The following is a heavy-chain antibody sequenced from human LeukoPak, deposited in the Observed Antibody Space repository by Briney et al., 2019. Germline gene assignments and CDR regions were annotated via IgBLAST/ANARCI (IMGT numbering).Heavy chain of an antibody. CDR1: GGSISSYY. V-gene: IGHV4-59*12. J-gene: IGHJ4*02. CDR3: ARLTYYDSSGYDY. Sequence: SETLPLTCTVSGGSISSYYWSWIRQPPGKGLEWIGYIYYSGSTYYNPSLKSRVTISVDTSKNQFSLKLSSVTAADTAVYYCARLTYYDSSGYDYWGQGTLVTVSS. D-gene: IGHD3-22*01. CDR2: IYYSGST.